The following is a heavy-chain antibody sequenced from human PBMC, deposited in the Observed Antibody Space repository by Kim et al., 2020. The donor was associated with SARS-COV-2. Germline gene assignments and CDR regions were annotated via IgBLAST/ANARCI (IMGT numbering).Heavy chain of an antibody. J-gene: IGHJ4*02. V-gene: IGHV3-33*05. D-gene: IGHD4-17*01. Sequence: GGSLRLSCATSGFTFNNYAMHWVRQTPGKGLEWVAVILYDGSNAYYTDSVKGRFIISRDSSENTVSLHMSSLRAEDTAVYFCARDFSSFSYGERIYWGQGTLVTVSS. CDR3: ARDFSSFSYGERIY. CDR2: ILYDGSNA. CDR1: GFTFNNYA.